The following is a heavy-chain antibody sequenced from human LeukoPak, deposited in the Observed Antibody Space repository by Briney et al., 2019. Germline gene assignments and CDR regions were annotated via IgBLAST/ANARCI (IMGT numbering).Heavy chain of an antibody. CDR2: INPSGGST. Sequence: ASVEVSCKASGYTFTSFYLHWVRQAPGQGVQGMGIINPSGGSTNYAQKFQGRVTVTRDTSTSTLYMELSSLRFEDTAVYYCARGALDSSGYSPWDYWGQGTLVTVSS. V-gene: IGHV1-46*01. D-gene: IGHD3-22*01. CDR1: GYTFTSFY. J-gene: IGHJ4*02. CDR3: ARGALDSSGYSPWDY.